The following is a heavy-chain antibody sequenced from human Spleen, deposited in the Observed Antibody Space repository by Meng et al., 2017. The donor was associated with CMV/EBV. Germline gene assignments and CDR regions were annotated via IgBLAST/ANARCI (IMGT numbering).Heavy chain of an antibody. Sequence: SGGSVSSGSYYWSWIRQPPGKGLEWIGYIYYSGSTNYNPSLKSRVTISVDTSKNQFSLKLSSVTAADTAVYYCASSRRTRDYVLFGIWGQGTMVTVSS. CDR1: GGSVSSGSYY. CDR2: IYYSGST. CDR3: ASSRRTRDYVLFGI. D-gene: IGHD4/OR15-4a*01. V-gene: IGHV4-61*01. J-gene: IGHJ3*02.